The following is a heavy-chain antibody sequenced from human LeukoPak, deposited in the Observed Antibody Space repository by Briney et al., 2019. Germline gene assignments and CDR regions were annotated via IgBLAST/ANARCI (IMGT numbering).Heavy chain of an antibody. CDR3: ARWYSSSWYHFDY. CDR1: GYTFTNFG. V-gene: IGHV1-18*01. D-gene: IGHD6-13*01. J-gene: IGHJ4*02. CDR2: NSAYNDNA. Sequence: ASVKVSCKASGYTFTNFGISWVRQAPGQGLEWMGWNSAYNDNANYAQKVQGRVTMTTDTSTSTAYMELRSLRSDDTAIYYCARWYSSSWYHFDYWGQGTLVTVSS.